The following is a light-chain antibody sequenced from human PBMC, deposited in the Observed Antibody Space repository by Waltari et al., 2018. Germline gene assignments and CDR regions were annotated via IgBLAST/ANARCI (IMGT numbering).Light chain of an antibody. Sequence: EIVLTQSPGTLSLSPGERATLSCRASQSVSSNYLAWYQQRPGQAPRLLIHGSSSRATGIPERFSGSGSGTDFTLTISRLEPEDFAVYYCQQYGRSWNTFGQGTKLEIK. V-gene: IGKV3-20*01. CDR1: QSVSSNY. J-gene: IGKJ2*01. CDR2: GSS. CDR3: QQYGRSWNT.